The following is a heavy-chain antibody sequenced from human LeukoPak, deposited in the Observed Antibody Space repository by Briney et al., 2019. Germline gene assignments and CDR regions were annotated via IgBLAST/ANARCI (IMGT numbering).Heavy chain of an antibody. V-gene: IGHV4-30-2*01. CDR1: GGSISSGGFS. CDR2: IYDSGST. J-gene: IGHJ2*01. Sequence: SETLSLTCAVSGGSISSGGFSWSWIRQPPGKGLEWIGYIYDSGSTYYNPSLKSRVTISVDRSKNQFSLKLSSVTAADTAVYYCARVPKYFDLWGRGTLVTVSS. CDR3: ARVPKYFDL.